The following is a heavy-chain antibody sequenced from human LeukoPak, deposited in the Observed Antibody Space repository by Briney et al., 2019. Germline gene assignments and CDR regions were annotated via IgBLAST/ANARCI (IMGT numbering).Heavy chain of an antibody. V-gene: IGHV3-23*01. Sequence: GGSLRLSCGASGFTFSSYGMSWVRQAPGKGLEWVSSISDSGDRTFYADSVKGRFTISRDNSKNTPFLQVNSLRAEDTAVYYCARLLWFGELLYTLGAFDIWGQGTMVTVSS. CDR3: ARLLWFGELLYTLGAFDI. CDR2: ISDSGDRT. D-gene: IGHD3-10*01. J-gene: IGHJ3*02. CDR1: GFTFSSYG.